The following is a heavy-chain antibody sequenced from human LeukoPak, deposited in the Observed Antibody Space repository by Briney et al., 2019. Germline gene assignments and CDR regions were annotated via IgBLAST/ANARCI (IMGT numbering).Heavy chain of an antibody. CDR3: ARLNYFDSSGQNWFDP. D-gene: IGHD3-22*01. J-gene: IGHJ5*02. CDR1: GGSFGGYF. V-gene: IGHV4-34*01. Sequence: PSETLSLTCGVYGGSFGGYFWSWIRQAPGKGLEWIGEINHSGHTNFNPTLKSRVTLSVDTSNQQISLKLTSVTAADTAVYYCARLNYFDSSGQNWFDPWGQGTLVTVSS. CDR2: INHSGHT.